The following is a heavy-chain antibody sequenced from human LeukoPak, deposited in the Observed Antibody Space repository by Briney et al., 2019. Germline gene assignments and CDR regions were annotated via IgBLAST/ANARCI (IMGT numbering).Heavy chain of an antibody. D-gene: IGHD4-23*01. Sequence: SQTLSLTCTVSGGSISSGDYYWSWIRHPPGKGLEWLGYIYYSGSTYYNPSLKSRVTISVDTSKNQFSLKLSSVTAADTAVYYCARVFTVVTPLYFDYWGQGTLVTVSS. CDR1: GGSISSGDYY. J-gene: IGHJ4*02. CDR2: IYYSGST. V-gene: IGHV4-30-4*08. CDR3: ARVFTVVTPLYFDY.